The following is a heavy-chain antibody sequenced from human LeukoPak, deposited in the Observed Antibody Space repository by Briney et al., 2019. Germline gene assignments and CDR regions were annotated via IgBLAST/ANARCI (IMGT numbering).Heavy chain of an antibody. CDR3: ARGDGEAAAGTENWFDP. J-gene: IGHJ5*02. CDR2: INPNSGGT. V-gene: IGHV1-2*02. Sequence: ASVKVSCKASGYTFTGYYMHWVRQAPGQGLEWMGWINPNSGGTNYAQKFQGRVTMTRDTSISTVYMELSSLRSEDTAVYFCARGDGEAAAGTENWFDPWGQGTLVTVSS. D-gene: IGHD6-13*01. CDR1: GYTFTGYY.